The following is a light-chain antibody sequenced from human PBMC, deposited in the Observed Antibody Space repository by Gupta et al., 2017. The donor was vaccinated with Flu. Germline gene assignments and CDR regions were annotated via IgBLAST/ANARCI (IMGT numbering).Light chain of an antibody. Sequence: QSVLTQPPSVSAAPGPKVTISCSGSTSNIGRNYVSWYQQLPGTAPKLLIYEDNKRPSGIPARFSGSKSGTSATLAITGLQTGDEADYYCGTWDSSLSAGLFGGGTKVTVL. CDR1: TSNIGRNY. CDR3: GTWDSSLSAGL. CDR2: EDN. J-gene: IGLJ3*02. V-gene: IGLV1-51*02.